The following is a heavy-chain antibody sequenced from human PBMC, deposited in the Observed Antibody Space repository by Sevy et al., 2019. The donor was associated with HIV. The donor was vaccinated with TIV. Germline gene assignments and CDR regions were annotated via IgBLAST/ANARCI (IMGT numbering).Heavy chain of an antibody. Sequence: GGSMRLSCAASGFTFDDYAMHWVRQAPGKGLEWVSGISWNSGSIGYADSVKGRFTISRDNAKNSLCLQMNSLRAEDTALYYCAKGSMVRGVIITDDAFDVWGQGTMVTVSS. CDR3: AKGSMVRGVIITDDAFDV. J-gene: IGHJ3*01. D-gene: IGHD3-10*01. V-gene: IGHV3-9*01. CDR1: GFTFDDYA. CDR2: ISWNSGSI.